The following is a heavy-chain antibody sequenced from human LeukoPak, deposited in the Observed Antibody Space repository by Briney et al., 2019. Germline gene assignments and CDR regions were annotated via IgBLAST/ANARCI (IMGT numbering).Heavy chain of an antibody. V-gene: IGHV3-23*01. CDR2: ISGSGGST. J-gene: IGHJ4*02. Sequence: GGSLRLSCAASGFTFSSYAMSWVRQAPGKGLEWVSTISGSGGSTYYADSVKGRFTTSRANAKNSRYLQMNSLRAEDTAVYYCARDREYVDYWGQGTLVTVSS. CDR3: ARDREYVDY. CDR1: GFTFSSYA.